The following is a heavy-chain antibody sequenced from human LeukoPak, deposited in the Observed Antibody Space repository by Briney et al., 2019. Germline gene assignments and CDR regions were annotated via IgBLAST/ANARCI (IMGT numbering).Heavy chain of an antibody. CDR1: GYTFTGYY. CDR3: ARDLFSEQLVPFDY. Sequence: ASVKVSCKASGYTFTGYYMHWVRQAPGQGLAWMGWINPNSGGTNYAQKFQGRVTMTRDTSISTAYMELSRLRSDDTAVYYCARDLFSEQLVPFDYWGQGTLVTVSS. CDR2: INPNSGGT. J-gene: IGHJ4*02. V-gene: IGHV1-2*02. D-gene: IGHD6-6*01.